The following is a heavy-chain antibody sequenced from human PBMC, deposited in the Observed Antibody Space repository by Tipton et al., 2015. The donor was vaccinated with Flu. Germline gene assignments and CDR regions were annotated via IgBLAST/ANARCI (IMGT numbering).Heavy chain of an antibody. Sequence: TLSLTCTVSGGSISSSSYYWGWIRQPPGKGLEWIGSIYYSGSTYYNPSLKSRVTVSVDTSKNQFSLKLSSVTAADTAVDYCAREGSAGTFLYYYYGMDVWGQGTTGTVSS. V-gene: IGHV4-39*07. CDR1: GGSISSSSYY. CDR3: AREGSAGTFLYYYYGMDV. D-gene: IGHD6-13*01. J-gene: IGHJ6*02. CDR2: IYYSGST.